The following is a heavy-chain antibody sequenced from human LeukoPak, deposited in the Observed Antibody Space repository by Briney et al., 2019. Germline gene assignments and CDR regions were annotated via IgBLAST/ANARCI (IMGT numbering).Heavy chain of an antibody. CDR2: IIPIFGTA. J-gene: IGHJ4*02. Sequence: ASVKVSCKVSGYTLTELSMHWVRQAPGQGLEWMGGIIPIFGTANYARKFQGRVTITTDESTSTAYMELSSLRSEDTAVYYCARVNTAMVVDYWGQGTLVTVSS. V-gene: IGHV1-69*05. D-gene: IGHD5-18*01. CDR1: GYTLTELS. CDR3: ARVNTAMVVDY.